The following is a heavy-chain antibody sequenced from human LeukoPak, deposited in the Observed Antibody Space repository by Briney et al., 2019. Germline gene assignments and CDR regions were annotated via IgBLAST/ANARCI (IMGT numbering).Heavy chain of an antibody. Sequence: PGGSLRLSCAAFGFTFSSYRMHWVRQAPGKGLVWVSAISGSGGSTYYADSVKGRFTISRDNSKNTLYLQMNSLRAEDTAVYYCAKVGYYDFRYYFDYWGQGTLVTVSS. J-gene: IGHJ4*02. D-gene: IGHD3-22*01. CDR1: GFTFSSYR. CDR3: AKVGYYDFRYYFDY. CDR2: ISGSGGST. V-gene: IGHV3-23*01.